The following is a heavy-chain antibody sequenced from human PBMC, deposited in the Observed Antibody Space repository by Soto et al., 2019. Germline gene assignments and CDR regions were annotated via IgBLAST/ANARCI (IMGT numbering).Heavy chain of an antibody. CDR2: FIPIFGTA. D-gene: IGHD3-9*01. V-gene: IGHV1-69*01. Sequence: QVQLVQSGAEVKKPGSSVKVSCKASGGTFSSYAISWVRQAPGQGLEWMGGFIPIFGTANYAQKFQGRVTITADESTSTAYMELSSLRSEDTAVYYCAGPTYYDILTGYPIPYGMDVWGQGTTVTVSS. CDR1: GGTFSSYA. J-gene: IGHJ6*02. CDR3: AGPTYYDILTGYPIPYGMDV.